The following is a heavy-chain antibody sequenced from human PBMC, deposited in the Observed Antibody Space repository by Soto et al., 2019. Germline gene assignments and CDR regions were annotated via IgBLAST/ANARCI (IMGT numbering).Heavy chain of an antibody. CDR3: ARSFYYERAFDI. J-gene: IGHJ3*02. V-gene: IGHV4-59*08. D-gene: IGHD3-22*01. CDR1: GGSISSYY. CDR2: IYYSGST. Sequence: SETLSLTCTVSGGSISSYYWSWIRQPPGKGLEWIGYIYYSGSTNYNPSLKSRVTISVDTSKIQFSLKLSSVTAADTAVYYCARSFYYERAFDIWGQGTMVTVSS.